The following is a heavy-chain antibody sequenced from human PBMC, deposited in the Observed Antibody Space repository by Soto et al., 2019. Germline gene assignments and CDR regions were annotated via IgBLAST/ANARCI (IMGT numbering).Heavy chain of an antibody. D-gene: IGHD3-3*01. CDR1: GFYVSGYY. V-gene: IGHV3-66*01. Sequence: EVQVVESGGGLVQPGGSLRLSCAASGFYVSGYYMSWFRQAPGKGLEWVSVIYRGGDIYYADSVQGRFTTSRDISRNSLDLQMNSLRAEDTAIYYCARDRRDGDTIWRQGVVVTVSS. J-gene: IGHJ4*02. CDR3: ARDRRDGDTI. CDR2: IYRGGDI.